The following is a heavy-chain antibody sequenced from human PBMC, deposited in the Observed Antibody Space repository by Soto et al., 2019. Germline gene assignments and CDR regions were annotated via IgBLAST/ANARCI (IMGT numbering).Heavy chain of an antibody. J-gene: IGHJ4*02. V-gene: IGHV3-48*02. CDR2: ISGSGTTT. Sequence: PGWALRLSCAASGFTFDSYAIMWVRRAPGRGLQWISYISGSGTTTYYVDSVKGRFTISRDNAKNSLYLQMDDLRDEDTAVYFCARHRYANGWYLDYWGQGTLVTVSS. CDR3: ARHRYANGWYLDY. CDR1: GFTFDSYA. D-gene: IGHD6-19*01.